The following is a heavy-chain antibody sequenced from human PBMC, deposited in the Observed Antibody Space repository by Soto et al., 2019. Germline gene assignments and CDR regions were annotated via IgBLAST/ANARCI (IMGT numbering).Heavy chain of an antibody. CDR2: IDYVGST. V-gene: IGHV4-59*11. D-gene: IGHD3-10*01. CDR3: VRQRGNYFDF. CDR1: GDSINSRY. Sequence: SETLSLTCIVSGDSINSRYWSWIRQPPGKGLEWIGYIDYVGSTNYAPSLQSRVTMSVDTSKNQVSLKLRYVTAADTAVYYCVRQRGNYFDFWGQGTLVTVSS. J-gene: IGHJ4*02.